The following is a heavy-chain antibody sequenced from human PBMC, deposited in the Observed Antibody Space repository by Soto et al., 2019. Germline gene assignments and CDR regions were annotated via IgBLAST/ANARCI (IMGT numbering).Heavy chain of an antibody. V-gene: IGHV3-7*01. J-gene: IGHJ4*02. Sequence: GGSLRLSCAASGFTFSSYWMSWVRQAPGTGLEWVVNMNRDGSEKYYVDSVKDRFIISRDNAKNSLFLQMNSLRAEDTAVYYCARAGNIGAVDFWGRGTLVTVSS. CDR3: ARAGNIGAVDF. CDR2: MNRDGSEK. CDR1: GFTFSSYW. D-gene: IGHD3-10*01.